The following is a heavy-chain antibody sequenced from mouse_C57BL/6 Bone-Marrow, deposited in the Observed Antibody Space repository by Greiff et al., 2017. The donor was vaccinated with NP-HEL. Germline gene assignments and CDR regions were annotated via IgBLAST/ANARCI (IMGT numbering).Heavy chain of an antibody. CDR3: TTGGGNYVPEFAY. D-gene: IGHD2-1*01. CDR1: GFNIKDYY. Sequence: VQLQQSGAELVRPGASVKLSCTASGFNIKDYYMHWVKQRPEQGLEWIGRIDPEDGDTEYAPKFQGKATMTADTSSNTAYLQLSSLTSEDTAVYYCTTGGGNYVPEFAYWGQGTLVTVSA. CDR2: IDPEDGDT. V-gene: IGHV14-1*01. J-gene: IGHJ3*01.